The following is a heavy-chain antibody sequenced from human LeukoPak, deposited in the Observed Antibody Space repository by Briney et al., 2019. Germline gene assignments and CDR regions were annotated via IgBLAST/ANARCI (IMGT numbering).Heavy chain of an antibody. CDR1: GYTFTGYY. Sequence: GASVKVSCKASGYTFTGYYMHWVRQAPGQGVEWMGWINPNSGGTNYAQKFQGRVTMTRDTSISTAYMELSRLRSDDTAVYYCARDRGDYYDSSGYYGFYWGQGTLVTVSS. CDR3: ARDRGDYYDSSGYYGFY. V-gene: IGHV1-2*02. CDR2: INPNSGGT. D-gene: IGHD3-22*01. J-gene: IGHJ4*02.